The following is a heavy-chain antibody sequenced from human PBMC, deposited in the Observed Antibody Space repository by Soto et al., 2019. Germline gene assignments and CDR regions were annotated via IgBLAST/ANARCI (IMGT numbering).Heavy chain of an antibody. CDR3: ARDPADILTGYPDY. CDR1: GFSFSTCG. V-gene: IGHV3-33*01. J-gene: IGHJ4*02. D-gene: IGHD3-9*01. CDR2: IFHDGSEK. Sequence: GGSLRLSCEASGFSFSTCGMHWVGQAPGKGLEWVAAIFHDGSEKYYAHSVKGRFAISRDNSKNTLYLQMSSLRAEDTAVYYCARDPADILTGYPDYCGQGTVVTVSS.